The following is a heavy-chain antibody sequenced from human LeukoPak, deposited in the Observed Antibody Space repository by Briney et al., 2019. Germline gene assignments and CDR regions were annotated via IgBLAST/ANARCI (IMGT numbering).Heavy chain of an antibody. J-gene: IGHJ4*02. Sequence: SETLSLTCTVSGGSISSSSYYWGWIRQPPGKGLEWIGSIYHSGSTYYNPSLKSRVTIAVETSKNQFSLKLSSVTAADTAVYCCAREIHSSGYYQNYYFDYWGQGTLVTVSS. D-gene: IGHD3-22*01. CDR2: IYHSGST. CDR3: AREIHSSGYYQNYYFDY. CDR1: GGSISSSSYY. V-gene: IGHV4-39*07.